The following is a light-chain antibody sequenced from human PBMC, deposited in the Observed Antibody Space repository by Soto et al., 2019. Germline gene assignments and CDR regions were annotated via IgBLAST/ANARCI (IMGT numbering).Light chain of an antibody. V-gene: IGKV1-9*01. CDR2: ASS. CDR1: QGIGTY. Sequence: IQLTQSPSSLSASVVDRVTVTFRASQGIGTYLVWYQQKSGKAPTVLIYASSTLQTGVPSRFSGSGSGTDFSLTISSLHPEDVATYYCQQVDSYPRTFGQGTKVDIK. J-gene: IGKJ1*01. CDR3: QQVDSYPRT.